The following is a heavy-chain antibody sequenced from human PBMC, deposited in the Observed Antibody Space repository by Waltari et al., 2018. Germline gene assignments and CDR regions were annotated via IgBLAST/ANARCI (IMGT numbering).Heavy chain of an antibody. J-gene: IGHJ4*02. V-gene: IGHV4-59*01. CDR3: ARDRTIFGFDY. Sequence: QVQLQESGPGLVKPSETLSLTCTVSGGSISSYYWSWIRQPPGKGLEWIGYIYYSGSTNYNPSLKSRVTISVDTSKNQFSLKLSSVTAADTAVYYCARDRTIFGFDYWGQGTLVTVSS. D-gene: IGHD3-3*01. CDR1: GGSISSYY. CDR2: IYYSGST.